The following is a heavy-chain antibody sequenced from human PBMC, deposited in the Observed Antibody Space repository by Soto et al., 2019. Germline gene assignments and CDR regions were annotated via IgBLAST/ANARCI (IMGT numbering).Heavy chain of an antibody. J-gene: IGHJ6*02. CDR1: VGSISSGDYY. CDR2: IYYSGST. V-gene: IGHV4-30-4*01. Sequence: LSLTCTVSVGSISSGDYYWSWIRQPPGKGLEWIGYIYYSGSTYYNPSLKSRVTISVDTSKNQFSLKLSSVTAADTAVYYCARGGTVTSHYYYYYGMDVWGQGTTVTVSS. CDR3: ARGGTVTSHYYYYYGMDV. D-gene: IGHD4-17*01.